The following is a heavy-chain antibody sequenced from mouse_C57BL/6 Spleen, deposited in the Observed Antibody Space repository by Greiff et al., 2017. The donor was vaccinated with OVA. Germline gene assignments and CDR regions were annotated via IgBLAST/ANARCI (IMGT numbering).Heavy chain of an antibody. Sequence: QVQLQQSGAELARPGASVKLSCKASGYTFTSYGISWVKQRTGQGLEWIGEIYPRSGNTYYNEKFKGKATLTADKSSSTAYMELRSLTSEDSAVYFCARDYDYDAGDYWGQGTTLTVSS. V-gene: IGHV1-81*01. CDR1: GYTFTSYG. CDR2: IYPRSGNT. D-gene: IGHD2-4*01. J-gene: IGHJ2*01. CDR3: ARDYDYDAGDY.